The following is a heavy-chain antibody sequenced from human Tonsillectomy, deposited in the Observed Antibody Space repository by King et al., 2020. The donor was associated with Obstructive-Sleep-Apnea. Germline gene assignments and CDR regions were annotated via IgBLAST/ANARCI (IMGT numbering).Heavy chain of an antibody. CDR3: VRDSSPFDI. J-gene: IGHJ2*01. D-gene: IGHD2-2*01. V-gene: IGHV1-18*01. CDR2: ISAYNVNK. CDR1: GYTFTRNG. Sequence: LQLVQSGAEVKKPGASVKVSCKASGYTFTRNGISWGRQAPGQGLEWMGWISAYNVNKMYAQKIQHRVTMTTDTSTSTAYMELRSLRSDDTAVYYCVRDSSPFDIWGRGTLVTVSS.